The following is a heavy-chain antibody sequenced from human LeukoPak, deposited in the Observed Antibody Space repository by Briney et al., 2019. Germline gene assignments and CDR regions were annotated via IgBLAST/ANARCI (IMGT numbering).Heavy chain of an antibody. CDR3: ARDLQGAVAGTRRLPLDP. Sequence: PGGSLRLSCAASGFTFSSYAMSWVRQAPGKGLEWVAVISYDGSNKYYADSVKGRFTISRDNSKNTLYLQMNSLRAEDTAVYYCARDLQGAVAGTRRLPLDPWGQGTLVTVSS. CDR1: GFTFSSYA. D-gene: IGHD6-19*01. V-gene: IGHV3-30-3*01. CDR2: ISYDGSNK. J-gene: IGHJ5*02.